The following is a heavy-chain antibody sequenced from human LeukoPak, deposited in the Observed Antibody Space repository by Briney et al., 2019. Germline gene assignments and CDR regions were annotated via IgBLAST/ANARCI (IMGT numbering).Heavy chain of an antibody. Sequence: ASVKVSCKASGYTFTGYYMHWVRQGPGEGLGWMGWINPNSGGTNYAQKFQGRVTLTTYTSISTAYMELSRLRSDDTAVYYCARLSGYNDYGGQGTLVTVSS. CDR1: GYTFTGYY. CDR3: ARLSGYNDY. CDR2: INPNSGGT. J-gene: IGHJ4*02. D-gene: IGHD3-3*01. V-gene: IGHV1-2*02.